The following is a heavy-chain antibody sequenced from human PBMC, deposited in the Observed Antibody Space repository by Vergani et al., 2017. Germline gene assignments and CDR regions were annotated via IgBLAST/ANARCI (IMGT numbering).Heavy chain of an antibody. V-gene: IGHV4-61*02. J-gene: IGHJ6*02. Sequence: QVQLQESGPGLVKPSQTLSLTCTVSGGSISSGSYYWSWIRQPAGKGLEWIGRIYTSGSTNYNPSLKSRVTISVDTSKNQFSLKLSSVTAADTALYYCAIGWWVTQYARDPRKILYYYYGMDFWGQGTTVTVSS. CDR1: GGSISSGSYY. CDR3: AIGWWVTQYARDPRKILYYYYGMDF. D-gene: IGHD2-8*01. CDR2: IYTSGST.